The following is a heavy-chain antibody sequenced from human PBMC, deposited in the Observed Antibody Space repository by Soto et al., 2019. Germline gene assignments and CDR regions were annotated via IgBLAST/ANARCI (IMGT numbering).Heavy chain of an antibody. Sequence: EVQLVESGEGLVQPGRSLRLSCAASGFAFDDHAMHWVRLAPGKGLEWVSGISWKSGSIGYADSVKGRFTISRDNAKNSLYLQMNSLRAEDTALYYCAKGAAAASIQTFFQHWGQGTLVTVSS. V-gene: IGHV3-9*01. CDR1: GFAFDDHA. CDR2: ISWKSGSI. J-gene: IGHJ1*01. D-gene: IGHD6-13*01. CDR3: AKGAAAASIQTFFQH.